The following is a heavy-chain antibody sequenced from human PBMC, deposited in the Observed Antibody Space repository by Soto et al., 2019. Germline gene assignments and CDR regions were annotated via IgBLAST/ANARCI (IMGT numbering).Heavy chain of an antibody. CDR2: IFHSGNT. V-gene: IGHV4-4*02. J-gene: IGHJ6*02. CDR1: GGSITGSDW. D-gene: IGHD2-2*01. Sequence: QMQLQESGPGLVKPSETLSLTCVVSGGSITGSDWWTWVRQSPEKGLEWIGEIFHSGNTNYSPSLKSRVTISLDKSANQFSLKVNSVTAADTAIYYCAKDSQSVLVSAARVYGMDVRGQGTTVTVSS. CDR3: AKDSQSVLVSAARVYGMDV.